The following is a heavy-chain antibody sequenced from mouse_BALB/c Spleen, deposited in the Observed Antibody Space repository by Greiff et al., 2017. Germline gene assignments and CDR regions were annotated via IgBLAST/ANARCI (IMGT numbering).Heavy chain of an antibody. Sequence: EVKLQESGPELVKPGASVKISCKASGYSFTGYFMNWVKQSHGKSLEWIGRINPYNGDTFYNQKFKGKATLTVDKSSSTAHMELLSLTSEDSAVYYCGPSYYYGSGYYAMDYWGQGTSVTVSS. CDR2: INPYNGDT. J-gene: IGHJ4*01. CDR1: GYSFTGYF. D-gene: IGHD1-1*01. V-gene: IGHV1-37*01. CDR3: GPSYYYGSGYYAMDY.